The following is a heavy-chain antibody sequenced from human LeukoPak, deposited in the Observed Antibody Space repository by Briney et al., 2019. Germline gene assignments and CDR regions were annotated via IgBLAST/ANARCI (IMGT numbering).Heavy chain of an antibody. J-gene: IGHJ4*02. CDR1: GFTFSSYG. Sequence: PGRSLRLSCAASGFTFSSYGMHWVRQAPGKGLEWVAVIWYDGSNKYYADSVKGRFTISRDNSKNTVYLQMNSLRAEDTAVYYCARETTVAAFDYWGQGTLVTVSS. D-gene: IGHD4-23*01. CDR2: IWYDGSNK. V-gene: IGHV3-33*01. CDR3: ARETTVAAFDY.